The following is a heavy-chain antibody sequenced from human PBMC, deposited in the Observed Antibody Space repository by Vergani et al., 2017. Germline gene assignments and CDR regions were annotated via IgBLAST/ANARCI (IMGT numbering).Heavy chain of an antibody. CDR1: GFTFDDYA. Sequence: VQLVESGGGVVQPGRSLRLSCAASGFTFDDYAMHWVRQAPGKGLEWVSLISWDGGSTYYADSVKGRFTISRDNSKNSLYLQMNSLRAEDTALYYCAKGKYYYDSSGYGAFDYWGQGTLVTVSS. V-gene: IGHV3-43D*04. J-gene: IGHJ4*02. D-gene: IGHD3-22*01. CDR3: AKGKYYYDSSGYGAFDY. CDR2: ISWDGGST.